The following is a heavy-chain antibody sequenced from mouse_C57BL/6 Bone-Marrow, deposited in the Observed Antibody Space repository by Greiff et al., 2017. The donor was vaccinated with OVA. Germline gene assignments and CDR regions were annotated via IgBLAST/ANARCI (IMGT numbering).Heavy chain of an antibody. CDR2: ISYDGSN. Sequence: EVKLQESGPGLVKPSQSLSLTCSVTGYSITSGYYWNWIRQFPGNKLEWMGYISYDGSNNYNPSLKNRISITRDTSKNQFFLKLNSVTTEDTATYYCAREGVYSNYRYFDVWGTGTTVTVSS. CDR3: AREGVYSNYRYFDV. J-gene: IGHJ1*03. V-gene: IGHV3-6*01. D-gene: IGHD2-5*01. CDR1: GYSITSGYY.